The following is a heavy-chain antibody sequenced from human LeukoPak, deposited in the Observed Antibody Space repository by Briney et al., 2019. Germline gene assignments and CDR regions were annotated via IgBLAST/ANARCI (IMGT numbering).Heavy chain of an antibody. CDR1: GGSISSGDYY. J-gene: IGHJ4*02. CDR2: INHSGST. D-gene: IGHD5-18*01. V-gene: IGHV4-39*07. CDR3: ARGTHRRVTDY. Sequence: SETLSLTCTVSGGSISSGDYYWSWIRQPPGKGLEWIGEINHSGSTNYNPSLKSRVTISVDTSKNQFSLKLSSVTAADTAVYYCARGTHRRVTDYWGQGTLVTVSS.